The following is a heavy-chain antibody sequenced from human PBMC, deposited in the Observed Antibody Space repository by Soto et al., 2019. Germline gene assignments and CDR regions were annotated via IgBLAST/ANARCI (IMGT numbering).Heavy chain of an antibody. CDR1: GFTFSSYA. V-gene: IGHV3-23*01. Sequence: PGGSLRLSCAASGFTFSSYAMNWVRQAPGKGLEWVSGISCCGGTTYYADSVKGRFTISRDNSKNTLYLQMNSLRAEDTAVYYYARDSLAFTIFGVAPYYMDVWGKGSTVTVSS. J-gene: IGHJ6*03. CDR2: ISCCGGTT. D-gene: IGHD3-3*01. CDR3: ARDSLAFTIFGVAPYYMDV.